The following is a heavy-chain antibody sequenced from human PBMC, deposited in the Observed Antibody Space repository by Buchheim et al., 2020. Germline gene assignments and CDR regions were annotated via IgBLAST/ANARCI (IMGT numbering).Heavy chain of an antibody. Sequence: QLQLQESGSGLVKPSQTLSLTCAVSGGSISSGGYSWSWLRQPPGKGLEWIGYIYHSASSYSNLSLKSRVTISVDRSKNQFYLKLGSVTAADTAVYYCARQSRDNWFDPWGQGTL. J-gene: IGHJ5*02. CDR2: IYHSASS. V-gene: IGHV4-30-2*01. CDR3: ARQSRDNWFDP. CDR1: GGSISSGGYS.